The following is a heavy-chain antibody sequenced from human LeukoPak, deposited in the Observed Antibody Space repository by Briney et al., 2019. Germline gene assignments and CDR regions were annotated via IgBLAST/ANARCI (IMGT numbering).Heavy chain of an antibody. D-gene: IGHD2-15*01. V-gene: IGHV3-74*01. CDR1: GFTFSSYW. Sequence: GGSLRLSCAASGFTFSSYWMHWVRQAPGKGLVWVSGINSDGSSTSYADSVKGRFTISRDNAKNTLYLQMSSQRAEDTAVYYCARPLWSGGSQVIDYWGQGTLVTVSS. J-gene: IGHJ4*02. CDR3: ARPLWSGGSQVIDY. CDR2: INSDGSST.